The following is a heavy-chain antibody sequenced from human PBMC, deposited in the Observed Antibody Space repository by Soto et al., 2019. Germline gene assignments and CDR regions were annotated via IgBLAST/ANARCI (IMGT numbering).Heavy chain of an antibody. J-gene: IGHJ4*02. CDR2: IKNKADGETK. D-gene: IGHD3-3*01. Sequence: EVQLVESGGGLVKPGWSLRLSCAASGFTFNNAWMNWVRQATGKGLEWVGRIKNKADGETKDYAAPVRGRFTISRDDSRSALFLQMNRLIIEDTAVYHCTTVGRLLVLEWSSFDYWGQGALVIVSS. CDR3: TTVGRLLVLEWSSFDY. V-gene: IGHV3-15*07. CDR1: GFTFNNAW.